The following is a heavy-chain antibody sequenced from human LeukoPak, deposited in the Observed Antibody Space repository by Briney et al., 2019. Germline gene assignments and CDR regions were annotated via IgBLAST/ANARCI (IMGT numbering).Heavy chain of an antibody. V-gene: IGHV4-59*01. CDR3: ATDNSYGSGSYYT. CDR1: GGSISNYY. CDR2: IYYSGNT. D-gene: IGHD3-10*01. Sequence: SETLSLTCTVSGGSISNYYWSWIRQPPGKGLEWIGYIYYSGNTNCNPSLKSRVTISVDTSKNQFSLKLSSVTAADTAVYYCATDNSYGSGSYYTWGQGTLVTVSS. J-gene: IGHJ4*02.